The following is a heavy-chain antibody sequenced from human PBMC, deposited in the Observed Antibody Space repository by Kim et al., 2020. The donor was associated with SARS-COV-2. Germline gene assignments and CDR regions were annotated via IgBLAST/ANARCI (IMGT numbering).Heavy chain of an antibody. V-gene: IGHV4-31*03. CDR1: GGSISSGGYY. CDR2: RYYSGST. D-gene: IGHD3-22*01. CDR3: ARARITMIVVVDAFDI. Sequence: SETLSLTCTVSGGSISSGGYYWSWIRQHTGKGREGSGERYYSGSTYYNPSLKSRVTISVDTSKNQFSLKLSSVTAADTAVYYCARARITMIVVVDAFDICFQHTLVTVSS. J-gene: IGHJ3*02.